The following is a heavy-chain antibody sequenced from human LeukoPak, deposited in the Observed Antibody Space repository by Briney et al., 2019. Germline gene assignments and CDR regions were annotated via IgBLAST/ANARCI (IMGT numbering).Heavy chain of an antibody. CDR1: GYSISSGYY. Sequence: SETLSLTCSVSGYSISSGYYWGWIRQPPGKGLEWIGNIYHTGSTFYNPSLKSRVTISVDTSKNQFSVKLSSVTAADTAVYYSARVHSPYFDYWGQGTLVTVSS. J-gene: IGHJ4*02. V-gene: IGHV4-38-2*02. D-gene: IGHD4-11*01. CDR2: IYHTGST. CDR3: ARVHSPYFDY.